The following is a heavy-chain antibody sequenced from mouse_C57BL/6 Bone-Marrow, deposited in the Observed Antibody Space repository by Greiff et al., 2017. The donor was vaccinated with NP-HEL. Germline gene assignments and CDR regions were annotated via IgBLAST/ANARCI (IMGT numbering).Heavy chain of an antibody. CDR3: ARNPYYGIYFDY. V-gene: IGHV1-81*01. CDR2: IYPRSGNT. D-gene: IGHD2-10*01. CDR1: GYTFTSYG. Sequence: QVQLQQSGAELARPGASVKLSCKASGYTFTSYGISWVKQRTGQGLEWIGEIYPRSGNTYYNEKFKGKATLTADKSSSTAYMELRSLTSEDSAVYFCARNPYYGIYFDYWGQGTTLTVSS. J-gene: IGHJ2*01.